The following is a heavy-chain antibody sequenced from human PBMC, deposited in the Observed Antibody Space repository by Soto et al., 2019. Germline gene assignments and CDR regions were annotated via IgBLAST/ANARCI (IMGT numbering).Heavy chain of an antibody. Sequence: VRLSCAASAFSFSTYAMSWVRQAPGKGLEWVSAISGAGTDYADSVKGRFTISRDNSKNTLYLQMNSLRVDDTAVYFCALLAAAGTAGVDVWGQGTTVTVSS. J-gene: IGHJ6*02. CDR1: AFSFSTYA. D-gene: IGHD6-13*01. V-gene: IGHV3-23*01. CDR2: ISGAGT. CDR3: ALLAAAGTAGVDV.